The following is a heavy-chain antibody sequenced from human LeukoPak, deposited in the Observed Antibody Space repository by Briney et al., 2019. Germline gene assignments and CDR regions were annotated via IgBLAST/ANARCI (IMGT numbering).Heavy chain of an antibody. Sequence: PGGSLRLSCAASGFTFNSYAMNWVRQAPGKGLEWVSAISGSGGTTYYADSVKGRFTISRDNSKKTLYLQMNSLRAEDTAVYYCARDLGNWGWNDFWGQGTLVTVSS. D-gene: IGHD7-27*01. CDR1: GFTFNSYA. CDR2: ISGSGGTT. V-gene: IGHV3-23*01. J-gene: IGHJ4*02. CDR3: ARDLGNWGWNDF.